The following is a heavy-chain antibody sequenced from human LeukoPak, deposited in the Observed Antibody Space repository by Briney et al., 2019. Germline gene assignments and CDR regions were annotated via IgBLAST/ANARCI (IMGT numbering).Heavy chain of an antibody. V-gene: IGHV1-18*01. D-gene: IGHD3-22*01. CDR1: GYTFTSYD. CDR2: ISAYNGNT. J-gene: IGHJ4*02. Sequence: GASVKVSCKASGYTFTSYDINWVRQATGQGLEWMGWISAYNGNTNYAQKLQGRVTMTTDTSTSTAYMELRSLRSDDTAVYYCARDSITMIVVVITGGDYWGQGTLVTVSS. CDR3: ARDSITMIVVVITGGDY.